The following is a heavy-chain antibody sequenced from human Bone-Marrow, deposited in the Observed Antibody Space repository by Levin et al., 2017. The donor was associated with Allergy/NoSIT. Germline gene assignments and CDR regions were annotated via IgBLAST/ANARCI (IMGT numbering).Heavy chain of an antibody. D-gene: IGHD4-11*01. V-gene: IGHV1-2*02. CDR2: INPNTGGT. Sequence: ASVKVSCKASAYTLTGYYMHWVRQAPGQGLEWIGWINPNTGGTNYAQKFQGRVTMTRDTSINTAYMELSRLTSDDTAVYYCARDVPFRESDYSAISGPYWGPGTLVTVSS. CDR1: AYTLTGYY. CDR3: ARDVPFRESDYSAISGPY. J-gene: IGHJ4*02.